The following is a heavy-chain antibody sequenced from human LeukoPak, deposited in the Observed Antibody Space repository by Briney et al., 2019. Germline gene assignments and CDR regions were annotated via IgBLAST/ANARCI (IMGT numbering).Heavy chain of an antibody. Sequence: GASVKVSCKASGYTFTGYYMHWVRQAPGQGLEWMGWINPNSGGTSYAQKFQGRVTMTRDTSISTAYMELSRLRSDDTAVYYCARDRGGSSTSFDYWGQGTLVTVSS. V-gene: IGHV1-2*02. CDR3: ARDRGGSSTSFDY. CDR2: INPNSGGT. D-gene: IGHD1-26*01. CDR1: GYTFTGYY. J-gene: IGHJ4*02.